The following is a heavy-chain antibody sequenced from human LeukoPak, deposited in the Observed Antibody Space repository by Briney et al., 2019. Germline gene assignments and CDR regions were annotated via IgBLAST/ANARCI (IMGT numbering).Heavy chain of an antibody. CDR3: AKEKWRTNYYGSGSYSRGRVSQH. J-gene: IGHJ1*01. Sequence: PGGSLRLSCAASGFTFSSYDIHWVRQAPGKGLEWVAFTRHDGSNKHYADSVRGRFTISRDNSKNTLYLQMNSLRADDTAVYYCAKEKWRTNYYGSGSYSRGRVSQHWGQGTLVTVSS. D-gene: IGHD3-10*01. CDR2: TRHDGSNK. CDR1: GFTFSSYD. V-gene: IGHV3-30*02.